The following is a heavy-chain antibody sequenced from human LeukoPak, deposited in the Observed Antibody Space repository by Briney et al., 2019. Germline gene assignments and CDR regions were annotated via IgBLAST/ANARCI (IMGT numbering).Heavy chain of an antibody. Sequence: QTGGSLRLSCAASGFTFSSYGMHWVRQAPGKGLEWVAVISYDGSNKYYADSVKGRFTISRDNSKNTLYLQMNSLRAEDTAVYYCASRYGDYDYWGQGTLVTVSS. D-gene: IGHD4-17*01. CDR3: ASRYGDYDY. CDR1: GFTFSSYG. J-gene: IGHJ4*02. V-gene: IGHV3-30*03. CDR2: ISYDGSNK.